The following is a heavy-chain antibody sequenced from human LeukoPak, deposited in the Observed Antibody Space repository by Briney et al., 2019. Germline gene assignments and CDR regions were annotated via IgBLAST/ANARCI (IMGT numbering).Heavy chain of an antibody. V-gene: IGHV3-21*01. CDR1: GFTFSSYS. D-gene: IGHD6-13*01. J-gene: IGHJ4*02. Sequence: GGSLRLSCAASGFTFSSYSMNWVREAPGKGLEWVSSISSSSSYIYYADSVKGRFTISRDNAKNSLYLQMNSLRAEDTAVYYCATIIAAASVGYWGQGTLVTVSS. CDR3: ATIIAAASVGY. CDR2: ISSSSSYI.